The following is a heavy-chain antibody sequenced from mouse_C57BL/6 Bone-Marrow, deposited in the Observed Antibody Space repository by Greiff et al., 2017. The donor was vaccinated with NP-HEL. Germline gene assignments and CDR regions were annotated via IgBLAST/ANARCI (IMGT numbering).Heavy chain of an antibody. J-gene: IGHJ3*01. Sequence: EVKLMESGGGLVKPGGSLKLSCAASGFTFSSYAMSWVRQTPEKRLEWVATISDGGSYTYYPDNVKGRFTISRDNAKNNLYLQMSHLKSEDTAMYYCARDNGWFTWFAYWGQGTLVTVSA. D-gene: IGHD2-3*01. V-gene: IGHV5-4*01. CDR1: GFTFSSYA. CDR3: ARDNGWFTWFAY. CDR2: ISDGGSYT.